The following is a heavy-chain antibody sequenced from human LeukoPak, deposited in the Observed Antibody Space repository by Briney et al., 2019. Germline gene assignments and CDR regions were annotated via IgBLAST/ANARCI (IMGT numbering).Heavy chain of an antibody. CDR2: INPNSGGT. V-gene: IGHV1-2*02. D-gene: IGHD6-19*01. Sequence: ASVKVSCKASGYTFTGYYMHWVRQAPGQGLEWMGWINPNSGGTNYAQKFQGRVTMTRDTSISTAYMELSRLRSDDTAVYYCARPAVAGSYFDYWGQGTLVTVSS. CDR1: GYTFTGYY. J-gene: IGHJ4*02. CDR3: ARPAVAGSYFDY.